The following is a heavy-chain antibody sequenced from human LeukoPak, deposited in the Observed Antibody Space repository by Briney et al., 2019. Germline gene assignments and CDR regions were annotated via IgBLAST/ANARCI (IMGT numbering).Heavy chain of an antibody. CDR2: IYTSGST. CDR3: ARDRYSGYAWFDP. D-gene: IGHD5-12*01. V-gene: IGHV4-4*07. Sequence: SETLSLTCTVSGVSINNYYWSWIRQPAGKGLEWIGRIYTSGSTNYNPSLKSRVTMSVGTSKNQFSLRLSSVTAADTAVYYCARDRYSGYAWFDPWGQGTLVTVSS. J-gene: IGHJ5*02. CDR1: GVSINNYY.